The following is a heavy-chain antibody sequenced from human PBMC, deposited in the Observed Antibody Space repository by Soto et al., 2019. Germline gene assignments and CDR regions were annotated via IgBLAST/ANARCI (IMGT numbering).Heavy chain of an antibody. J-gene: IGHJ4*02. CDR2: ISGRGSST. D-gene: IGHD6-13*01. CDR3: AKSIIAAGTYHFDN. Sequence: WGSLRLSCAASGFTFTGYAMSWVRQAPGKGLEWVSGISGRGSSTDYADSVKGRFIISRDSSNNTMYVQMNSLTAEDKAMYYCAKSIIAAGTYHFDNWGQGALVTVSS. CDR1: GFTFTGYA. V-gene: IGHV3-23*01.